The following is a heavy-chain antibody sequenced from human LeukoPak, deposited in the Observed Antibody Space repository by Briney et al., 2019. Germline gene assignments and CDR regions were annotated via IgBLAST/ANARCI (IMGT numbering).Heavy chain of an antibody. CDR3: ARDRYAYDSSGYSPIFDY. Sequence: KASETLSLTCTVSGGSISSYYWSWIRQPPGKVLEWIGYIYYSGSTNYNPSLKSRVTISVDTSKNQFSLKLSSVTAADTAVYYCARDRYAYDSSGYSPIFDYWGQGTLVTVSS. V-gene: IGHV4-59*01. CDR2: IYYSGST. CDR1: GGSISSYY. D-gene: IGHD3-22*01. J-gene: IGHJ4*02.